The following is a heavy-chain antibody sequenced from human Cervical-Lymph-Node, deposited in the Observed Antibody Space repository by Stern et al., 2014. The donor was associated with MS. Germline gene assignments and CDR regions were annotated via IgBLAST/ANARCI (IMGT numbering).Heavy chain of an antibody. D-gene: IGHD3-3*01. CDR3: ARATYDDFWSGYYNLQY. CDR2: IYPGGGST. J-gene: IGHJ1*01. V-gene: IGHV1-46*03. CDR1: GYTFPSYY. Sequence: QVQLMQSGAEVKKPGASVKVSCKASGYTFPSYYMHWVRQAPGQGLEWMGIIYPGGGSTSYAQKFQGRVTMTRDTSTSTVYMELTSLRSEDSAVYYCARATYDDFWSGYYNLQYWGQGTLVTVSS.